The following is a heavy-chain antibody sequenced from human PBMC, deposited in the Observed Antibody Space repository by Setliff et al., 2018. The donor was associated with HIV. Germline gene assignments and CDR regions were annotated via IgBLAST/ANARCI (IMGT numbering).Heavy chain of an antibody. Sequence: ASVKVSCKASGYTFTGYYMHWVRQAPGQGLEWMGRINPNSGDTNYAQRFKGRVTMTRDTSISTAHMELSRLRSDDTAVYYCATKVHCTNGVCLDAFDTWGQGTMVTVSS. CDR2: INPNSGDT. V-gene: IGHV1-2*06. D-gene: IGHD2-8*01. CDR3: ATKVHCTNGVCLDAFDT. CDR1: GYTFTGYY. J-gene: IGHJ3*02.